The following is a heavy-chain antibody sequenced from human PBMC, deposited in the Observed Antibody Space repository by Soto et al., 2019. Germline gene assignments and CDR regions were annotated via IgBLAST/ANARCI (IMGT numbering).Heavy chain of an antibody. Sequence: QVQLMQSGAEVKKPGSSVKVSCKASGDTFNSYAVNWVRQAPGQGLEWMGGIIPIFGAANYAQKFQGRVXXTXXXXXXXXXXXXXXXXXXXXXXXXXXXXXXIXTXXXXPYDYWGQGTLVTVSS. J-gene: IGHJ4*02. CDR2: IIPIFGAA. D-gene: IGHD1-20*01. CDR3: XXXXXIXTXXXXPYDY. CDR1: GDTFNSYA. V-gene: IGHV1-69*05.